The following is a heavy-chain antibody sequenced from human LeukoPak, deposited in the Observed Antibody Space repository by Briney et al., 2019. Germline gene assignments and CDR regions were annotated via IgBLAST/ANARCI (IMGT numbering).Heavy chain of an antibody. CDR1: GITLSNYG. D-gene: IGHD4-17*01. J-gene: IGHJ4*02. V-gene: IGHV3-23*01. CDR3: AKRPSDYGDYVSYFDY. CDR2: ISVRGGST. Sequence: GGSLRLSCVVSGITLSNYGMSWVRQAPGKGLEWVAGISVRGGSTNYADSVKGRFTISRDNSKDTLYLQMNSLRAEDTAVYYCAKRPSDYGDYVSYFDYWGQGTLVTVSS.